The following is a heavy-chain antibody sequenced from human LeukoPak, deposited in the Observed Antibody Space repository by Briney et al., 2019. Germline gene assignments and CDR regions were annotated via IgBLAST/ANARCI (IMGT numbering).Heavy chain of an antibody. Sequence: SETLSLTCAVYGGSFSGYYWSWIRQPPGKGLEWIGEINHSGSTNYNPSLKSRVTISVDTSKNQFSLKLSSVTAADTAVYYCARNWDTAMVRYDYWGQGTLVTVSS. CDR3: ARNWDTAMVRYDY. CDR2: INHSGST. V-gene: IGHV4-34*01. CDR1: GGSFSGYY. J-gene: IGHJ4*02. D-gene: IGHD5-18*01.